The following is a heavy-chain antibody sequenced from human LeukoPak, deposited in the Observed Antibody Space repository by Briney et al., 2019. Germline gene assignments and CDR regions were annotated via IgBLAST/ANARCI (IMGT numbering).Heavy chain of an antibody. Sequence: ASVKVSCKASGYTFTGHYIHWVRQAPGQGLEWVGWIKPDSGGTNYAQKFQGRVTVAWDTSISTAYMELSRLRSDDTAVYYCARVKQQSFFDYWGQGTLATVSS. V-gene: IGHV1-2*02. J-gene: IGHJ4*02. CDR1: GYTFTGHY. D-gene: IGHD6-13*01. CDR3: ARVKQQSFFDY. CDR2: IKPDSGGT.